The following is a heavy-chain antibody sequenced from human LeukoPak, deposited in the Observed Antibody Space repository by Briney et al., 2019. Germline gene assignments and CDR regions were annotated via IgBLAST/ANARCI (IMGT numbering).Heavy chain of an antibody. Sequence: SETLSLTCAVYGGSFSGYYWSWIRQPPGKGLEWIGEINDSGSTNYNPSLKSRVTISVDTSKNQFSLKLSSVTAADTAVYYCARGTFVVVPAHYGMDVWGKGTTVTVSS. V-gene: IGHV4-34*01. J-gene: IGHJ6*04. CDR3: ARGTFVVVPAHYGMDV. CDR2: INDSGST. D-gene: IGHD2-2*01. CDR1: GGSFSGYY.